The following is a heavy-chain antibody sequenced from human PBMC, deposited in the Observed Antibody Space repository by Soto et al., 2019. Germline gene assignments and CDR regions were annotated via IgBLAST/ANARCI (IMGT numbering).Heavy chain of an antibody. J-gene: IGHJ5*02. CDR1: GGSISGGGYY. D-gene: IGHD2-8*02. V-gene: IGHV4-31*03. CDR3: ARAGSTGTWFDP. CDR2: IYYSGST. Sequence: PSETLSLTCTVSGGSISGGGYYWSWIRQHPGKGLEWIGYIYYSGSTYYNPSLKSRVTISVDTSKTQFSLKLSSVTAADTAVYYCARAGSTGTWFDPSGQGTLVTVSS.